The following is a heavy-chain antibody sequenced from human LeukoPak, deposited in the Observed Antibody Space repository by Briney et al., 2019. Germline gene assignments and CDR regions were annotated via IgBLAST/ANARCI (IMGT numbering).Heavy chain of an antibody. CDR3: ARQLRWAGFDP. J-gene: IGHJ5*02. Sequence: ASVKVSCKASGGTFSSYAISWVRQAPGQGLEWMVGIIPIFGTANYAQKFQGRVTITTDESTSTAYMELSSLRSEDTAVYYCARQLRWAGFDPWGQGTLVTVSS. V-gene: IGHV1-69*05. CDR2: IIPIFGTA. D-gene: IGHD4-23*01. CDR1: GGTFSSYA.